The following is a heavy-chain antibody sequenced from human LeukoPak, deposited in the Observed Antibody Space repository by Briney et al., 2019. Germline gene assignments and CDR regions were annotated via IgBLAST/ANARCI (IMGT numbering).Heavy chain of an antibody. J-gene: IGHJ4*02. CDR2: FYYSGST. CDR3: VRYVVYGSGIYYFDY. Sequence: SETLSLTCTVTGGSFSTYYWSWIRQPPGKGLEWIGHFYYSGSTNYNPSLRSRVTISVDTSRNQFSLKLSSVTAADTAVFYCVRYVVYGSGIYYFDYWGQGTLVTVSS. CDR1: GGSFSTYY. V-gene: IGHV4-59*08. D-gene: IGHD3-10*01.